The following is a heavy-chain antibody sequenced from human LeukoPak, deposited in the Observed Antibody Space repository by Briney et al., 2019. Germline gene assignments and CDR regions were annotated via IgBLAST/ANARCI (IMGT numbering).Heavy chain of an antibody. D-gene: IGHD3-22*01. V-gene: IGHV4-39*01. J-gene: IGHJ3*02. CDR2: IYYSGST. CDR1: GGSISSYY. CDR3: ASRRVYYDSSGYYDAFDI. Sequence: PSETLSLTCTVSGGSISSYYWGWIRQPPGKGLEWIGSIYYSGSTYYNPSLKSRVTISVDTSKNQFSLKLSSVTAADTAVYYCASRRVYYDSSGYYDAFDIWGQGTMVTVSS.